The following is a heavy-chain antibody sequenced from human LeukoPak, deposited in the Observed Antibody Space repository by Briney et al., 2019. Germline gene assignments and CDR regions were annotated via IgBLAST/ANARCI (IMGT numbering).Heavy chain of an antibody. CDR2: IYYSGST. D-gene: IGHD1-26*01. J-gene: IGHJ4*02. V-gene: IGHV4-39*01. Sequence: PSETLSLTCTVSGGSISSSSYYWGWIRQPPGKGLEWIGSIYYSGSTYYNPSLKSRVTISVDTSKNQFSLKLSSVTAADTAVYYCASPGGSYTLFDYWGQGTLVTVSS. CDR1: GGSISSSSYY. CDR3: ASPGGSYTLFDY.